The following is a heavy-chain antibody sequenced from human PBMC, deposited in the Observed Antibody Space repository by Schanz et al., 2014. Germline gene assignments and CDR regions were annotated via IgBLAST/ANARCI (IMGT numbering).Heavy chain of an antibody. CDR3: ARRITGSHHNPYYHGMDV. CDR1: GFDFRSYG. CDR2: RQNDGKNK. Sequence: QVQLVESGGGVVQPGGALRLSCAASGFDFRSYGMFWVRQAPCKGPGWVAFRQNDGKNKYQADSVKGRFSISRDNSKNTLYVQMNRLRAEDTAVYYCARRITGSHHNPYYHGMDVWGQGTTVTVSS. J-gene: IGHJ6*02. D-gene: IGHD1-20*01. V-gene: IGHV3-30*02.